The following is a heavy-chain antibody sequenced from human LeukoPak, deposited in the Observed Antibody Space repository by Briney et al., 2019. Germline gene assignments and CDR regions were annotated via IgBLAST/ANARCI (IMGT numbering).Heavy chain of an antibody. CDR1: GFTFSSYE. CDR2: ISSSGSTI. V-gene: IGHV3-48*03. CDR3: GRSGDFWSGSGVAY. D-gene: IGHD3-3*01. Sequence: GSLRLSCAASGFTFSSYEMNWVRQAPGKGLEWVSYISSSGSTIYHADSVKGRFTISRDNAKNSLYLQMNSLRAEDTAIYYCGRSGDFWSGSGVAYWGQGTLVTVSS. J-gene: IGHJ4*02.